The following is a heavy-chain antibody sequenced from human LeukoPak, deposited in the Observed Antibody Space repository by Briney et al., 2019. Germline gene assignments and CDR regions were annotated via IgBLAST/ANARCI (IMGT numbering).Heavy chain of an antibody. CDR3: ARPSHSSSWYGWFDP. CDR2: INAGSGNT. Sequence: GASVKVSCKASGYTFTSYAMHWVRQAPGQRLEWMGWINAGSGNTKYSQKFQGRVTITRDTSASTAYMELSSLKSEDTAVYYCARPSHSSSWYGWFDPWGQGTLVTVSS. V-gene: IGHV1-3*01. J-gene: IGHJ5*02. CDR1: GYTFTSYA. D-gene: IGHD6-13*01.